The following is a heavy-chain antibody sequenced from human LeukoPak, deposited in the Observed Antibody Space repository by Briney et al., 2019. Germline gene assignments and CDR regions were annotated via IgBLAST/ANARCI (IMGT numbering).Heavy chain of an antibody. D-gene: IGHD5-18*01. V-gene: IGHV4-38-2*01. CDR3: ARTEDTAMPYFDY. CDR1: CYSIISGYY. Sequence: AETLSLTCAVSCYSIISGYYWGWILQPPGKGLEWIGSMFHSGSTYYNPSLKSRVTISVDTSKNQFSLKLSSVHAADTAVYYCARTEDTAMPYFDYWGQGILVTVSS. J-gene: IGHJ4*02. CDR2: MFHSGST.